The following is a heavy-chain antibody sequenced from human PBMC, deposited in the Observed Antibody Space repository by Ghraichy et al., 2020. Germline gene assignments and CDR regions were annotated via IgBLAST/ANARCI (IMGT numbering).Heavy chain of an antibody. CDR1: GYTFTSYG. CDR3: ARDLGASIAARPLSAGAFDI. CDR2: ISAYNGNT. D-gene: IGHD6-6*01. Sequence: ASVKVSCKASGYTFTSYGISWVRQAPGQGLEWMGWISAYNGNTNYAQKLQGRVTMTTDTSTSTAYMELRSLRSDDTAVYYCARDLGASIAARPLSAGAFDIWGQGTMVTVSS. V-gene: IGHV1-18*01. J-gene: IGHJ3*02.